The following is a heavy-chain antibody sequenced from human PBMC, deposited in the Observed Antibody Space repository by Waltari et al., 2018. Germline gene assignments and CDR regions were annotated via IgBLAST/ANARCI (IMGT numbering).Heavy chain of an antibody. CDR1: GGSISSYY. D-gene: IGHD3-10*01. Sequence: VQLQESGPGLVKPSETLSLTCTVSGGSISSYYWSWIRRTPGKGLEWIGYIYYSGSTNYNPSLKSRVTISVDTSKNQFSLKLSSVTAADTAVYYCARSGGKGLSHHFDYWGQGTLVTVSS. V-gene: IGHV4-59*01. J-gene: IGHJ4*02. CDR3: ARSGGKGLSHHFDY. CDR2: IYYSGST.